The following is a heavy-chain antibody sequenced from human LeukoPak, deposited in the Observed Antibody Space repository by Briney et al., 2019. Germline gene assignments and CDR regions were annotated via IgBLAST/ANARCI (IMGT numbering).Heavy chain of an antibody. CDR2: INGYGSST. CDR3: AMTYSSGYYGFDY. Sequence: GGSLRLSCAASGFTFRSHWMHWVRQAPGKGLVWVSRINGYGSSTNYADSAKGRFNISRENAKNTLHLQMNNLRVEDTAVYYCAMTYSSGYYGFDYWGQGTLVTVSS. V-gene: IGHV3-74*01. J-gene: IGHJ4*02. CDR1: GFTFRSHW. D-gene: IGHD6-19*01.